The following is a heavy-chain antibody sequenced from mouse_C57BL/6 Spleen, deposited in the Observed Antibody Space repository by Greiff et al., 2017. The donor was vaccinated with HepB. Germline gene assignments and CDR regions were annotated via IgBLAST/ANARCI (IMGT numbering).Heavy chain of an antibody. D-gene: IGHD1-1*01. CDR3: ARSSYYGSSYWYFDV. J-gene: IGHJ1*03. Sequence: QVQLKESGAELVKPGASVKMSCKASGYTFTTYPIEWMKQNHGKSLEWIGNFHPYNDDTKYNEKFKGKATLTVEKSSSTVYLELSRLTSDDSAVYYCARSSYYGSSYWYFDVWGTGTTVTVSS. CDR1: GYTFTTYP. V-gene: IGHV1-47*01. CDR2: FHPYNDDT.